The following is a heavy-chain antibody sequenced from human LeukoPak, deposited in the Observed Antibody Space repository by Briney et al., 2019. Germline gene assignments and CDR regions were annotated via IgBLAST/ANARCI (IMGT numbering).Heavy chain of an antibody. CDR2: ISDDGSRQ. CDR1: GFTFSNYA. J-gene: IGHJ4*02. D-gene: IGHD3-10*01. Sequence: GRSLRLSCAATGFTFSNYAIHWGRQAPGKGLEWVAFISDDGSRQHYADSVKGRFTISRDNSKNTLNLQTNSLRAEDTAVYYCVKDRTGTYTLDYWGQGTLVTVSS. CDR3: VKDRTGTYTLDY. V-gene: IGHV3-30-3*01.